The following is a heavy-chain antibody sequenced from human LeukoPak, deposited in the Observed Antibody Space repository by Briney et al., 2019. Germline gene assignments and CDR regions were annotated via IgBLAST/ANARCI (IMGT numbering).Heavy chain of an antibody. J-gene: IGHJ4*02. Sequence: GGSLRLSCAASGFTFSSYWMSWVRQAPGKGLEWVANIKQDGSEKYYVDSVKGRFTISRDNAKNSLYLQMNSLGAEDTAVYYCASPIYYDSSGLFDYWGQGTLVTVSS. D-gene: IGHD3-22*01. CDR1: GFTFSSYW. CDR3: ASPIYYDSSGLFDY. V-gene: IGHV3-7*03. CDR2: IKQDGSEK.